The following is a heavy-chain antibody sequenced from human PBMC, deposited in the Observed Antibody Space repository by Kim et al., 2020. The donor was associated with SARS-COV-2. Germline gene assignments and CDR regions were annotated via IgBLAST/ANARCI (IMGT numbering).Heavy chain of an antibody. CDR1: DFTINNFG. Sequence: GGSLRLSCAASDFTINNFGVHWVRQAPGTGLEWLAQISYDGSNKYYADSVQGRFTISRDRSNNMIFLQMNTLRRDDSAVYYCARDLSPLRRDGMDVWGQGTTVTVSS. CDR3: ARDLSPLRRDGMDV. V-gene: IGHV3-30*03. CDR2: ISYDGSNK. J-gene: IGHJ6*02.